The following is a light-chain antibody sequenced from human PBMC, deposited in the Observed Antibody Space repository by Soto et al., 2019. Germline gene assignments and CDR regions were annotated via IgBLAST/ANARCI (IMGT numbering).Light chain of an antibody. CDR1: GSNIGAGYD. V-gene: IGLV1-40*01. J-gene: IGLJ2*01. Sequence: SVLTQPPSVSGAPGQRVTLSCTGSGSNIGAGYDVHWYQQLPGTAPKLLIYGNSNRPSGVPDRFSGSKSGTSASLAITGLQAEDEADYYCQSYDSSLSGVVFGGGTKVTVL. CDR2: GNS. CDR3: QSYDSSLSGVV.